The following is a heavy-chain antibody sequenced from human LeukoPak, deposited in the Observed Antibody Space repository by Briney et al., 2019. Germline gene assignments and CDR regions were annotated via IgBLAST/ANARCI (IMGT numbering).Heavy chain of an antibody. J-gene: IGHJ4*02. V-gene: IGHV3-30*18. CDR2: ISYDGSNK. CDR3: AKGDDYYGSGSYQY. CDR1: GFTFSSYG. D-gene: IGHD3-10*01. Sequence: GRSLRLSCAASGFTFSSYGMHWVRQAPGKGLEWVAVISYDGSNKYYADSVKGRFTISRDNSKNTLYLQMNSLRAEDTAVYYCAKGDDYYGSGSYQYWGQGTLVTVSS.